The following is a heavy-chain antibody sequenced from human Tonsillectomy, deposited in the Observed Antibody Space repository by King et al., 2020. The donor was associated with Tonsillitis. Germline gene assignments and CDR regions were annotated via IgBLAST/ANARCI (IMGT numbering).Heavy chain of an antibody. CDR2: IKQDGSEK. Sequence: VQLVESGGGLVQPGGSLRLSCAASGFTFSSYWMSWVRQAPGKGLEWVANIKQDGSEKYYVDSVKGRFTISRDNAKNSLYLQMNSLRAEDTAVYYCARDGAWSCYLPSVYYYYGMDVWGQGTTVTVSS. D-gene: IGHD3-3*01. CDR3: ARDGAWSCYLPSVYYYYGMDV. J-gene: IGHJ6*02. CDR1: GFTFSSYW. V-gene: IGHV3-7*01.